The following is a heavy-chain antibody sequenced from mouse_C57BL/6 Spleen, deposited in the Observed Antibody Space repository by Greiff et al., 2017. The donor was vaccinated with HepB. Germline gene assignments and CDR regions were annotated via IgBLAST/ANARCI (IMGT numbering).Heavy chain of an antibody. Sequence: VQLQQSGAELVRPGTSVKVSCKASGYAFTNYLIEWVKQRPGQGLEWIGVINPGSGGTNYNEKFKGKATLTADKSSSTAYMQLSSLTSEDAAVYFCAREGIYYRGYFDVWGTGTTVTVSS. CDR1: GYAFTNYL. CDR3: AREGIYYRGYFDV. J-gene: IGHJ1*03. CDR2: INPGSGGT. V-gene: IGHV1-54*01. D-gene: IGHD2-1*01.